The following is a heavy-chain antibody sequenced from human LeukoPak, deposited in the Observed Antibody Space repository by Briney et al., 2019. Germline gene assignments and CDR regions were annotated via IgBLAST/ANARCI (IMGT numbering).Heavy chain of an antibody. J-gene: IGHJ6*03. CDR2: INWNGGST. CDR1: GFTFDDYG. CDR3: ARDRVPDYYYMDV. D-gene: IGHD1-1*01. V-gene: IGHV3-20*04. Sequence: GGSLRLSCAASGFTFDDYGMSWVRQAPGKGLEWVSGINWNGGSTGYADSVKGRFTISRDNAKNSLYLQMNSLGAEDTALYYCARDRVPDYYYMDVWGKGTTVTVSS.